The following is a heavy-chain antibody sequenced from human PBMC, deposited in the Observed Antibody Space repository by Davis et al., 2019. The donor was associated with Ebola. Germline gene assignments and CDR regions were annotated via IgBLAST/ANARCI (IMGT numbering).Heavy chain of an antibody. Sequence: GESLKISCSASGITFSSYTFHWVRQAPGKGLEYISSINNIGSSTYYADSVKGRFTISRDNSQNILYLQMSSLRTEDTAVYYCVKWGAYWGQGTLVTVSS. CDR3: VKWGAY. CDR2: INNIGSST. J-gene: IGHJ4*02. V-gene: IGHV3-64D*08. D-gene: IGHD3-16*01. CDR1: GITFSSYT.